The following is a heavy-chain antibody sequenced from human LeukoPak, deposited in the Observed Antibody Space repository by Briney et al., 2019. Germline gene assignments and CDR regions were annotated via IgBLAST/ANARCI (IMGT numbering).Heavy chain of an antibody. CDR3: AKGGGTYEPSDY. CDR2: INSSASNS. CDR1: GFTFNIYA. J-gene: IGHJ4*02. V-gene: IGHV3-23*01. Sequence: GGSLRLSCAASGFTFNIYAMSWVRQAPGKGLEWVAAINSSASNSYFADSVKGRFSISRDNSKDTLYLQLNGLRVDDTATYYCAKGGGTYEPSDYWGQGTLVTVSS. D-gene: IGHD1-26*01.